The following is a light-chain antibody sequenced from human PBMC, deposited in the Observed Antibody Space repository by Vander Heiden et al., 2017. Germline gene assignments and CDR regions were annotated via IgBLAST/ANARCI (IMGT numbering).Light chain of an antibody. Sequence: QSALTQPAFVSGSPGQSITISCTGTSSDVGYYNLIYWAQHPPGKAAKLMIYEDSKRPSGVSNRFSGSKTGNTASLTISGLQAEDEADYYCCSYAGSSTYVFGTGTKVTVL. CDR1: SSDVGYYNL. V-gene: IGLV2-23*01. J-gene: IGLJ1*01. CDR3: CSYAGSSTYV. CDR2: EDS.